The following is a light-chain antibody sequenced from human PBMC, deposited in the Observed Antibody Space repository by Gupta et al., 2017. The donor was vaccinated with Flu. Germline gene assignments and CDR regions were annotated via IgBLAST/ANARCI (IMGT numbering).Light chain of an antibody. CDR2: AAS. Sequence: DIQMTKSPSSLSASVGDRVTITYRASQSISSYLNWYQQKPGKAPKLLIYAASSLQSGVPSRFFGSGSGTDFILTISSLQPEEFATYYCQQSYSTPPWTFGQGTKVEIK. V-gene: IGKV1-39*01. J-gene: IGKJ1*01. CDR3: QQSYSTPPWT. CDR1: QSISSY.